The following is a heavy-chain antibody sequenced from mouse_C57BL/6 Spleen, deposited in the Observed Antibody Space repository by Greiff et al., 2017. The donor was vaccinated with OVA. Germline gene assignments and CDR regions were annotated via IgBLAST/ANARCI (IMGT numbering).Heavy chain of an antibody. Sequence: VQLQQPGAELVRPGSSVKLSCKASGYTFTSYWMHWVKQRPIQGLEWIGNIDPSDSETHSNQKFKDKATLTVAKSSSTAYMQLSSLTSEDSAVDYCARLALSDYFDYWGQGTTLTVSS. D-gene: IGHD3-1*01. J-gene: IGHJ2*01. CDR1: GYTFTSYW. CDR3: ARLALSDYFDY. CDR2: IDPSDSET. V-gene: IGHV1-52*01.